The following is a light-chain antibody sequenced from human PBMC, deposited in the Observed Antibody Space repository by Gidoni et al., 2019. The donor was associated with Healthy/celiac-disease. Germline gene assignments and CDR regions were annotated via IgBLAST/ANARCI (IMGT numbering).Light chain of an antibody. CDR3: QQSYSTPQLT. V-gene: IGKV1-39*01. J-gene: IGKJ4*01. CDR1: QSISSY. Sequence: DSQMTQSPSSLSASVGDRVTITCRASQSISSYLNWYQQKPGKAPKLLIYAASSLQSGVPSRFSGSVSGTDFPLTIRRLQPEDFATYYCQQSYSTPQLTFGGGTQVEIK. CDR2: AAS.